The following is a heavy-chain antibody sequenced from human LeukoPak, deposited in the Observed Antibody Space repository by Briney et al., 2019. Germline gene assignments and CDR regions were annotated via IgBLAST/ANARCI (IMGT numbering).Heavy chain of an antibody. CDR3: AKTPDYDFWSGYQLSPFDP. V-gene: IGHV3-23*01. D-gene: IGHD3-3*01. J-gene: IGHJ5*02. CDR2: ISGSGGST. CDR1: GFTFSSYA. Sequence: GGSLRLSCAASGFTFSSYAMSWVRQAPGKGLEWVSAISGSGGSTYYADSVKGRFTISRDNSKNTLYLQMNSLRAEDTAVYYCAKTPDYDFWSGYQLSPFDPWGQGTLVTVSS.